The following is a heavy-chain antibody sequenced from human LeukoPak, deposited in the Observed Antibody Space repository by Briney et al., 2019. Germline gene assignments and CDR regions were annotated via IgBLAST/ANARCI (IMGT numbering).Heavy chain of an antibody. CDR3: ARVGLYDSSGYYYHFDY. CDR1: GFTFSSYW. V-gene: IGHV3-7*01. D-gene: IGHD3-22*01. Sequence: GGSLRLSCAASGFTFSSYWMSWVRQAPGKGLEWVANIKQDGSEKYYVDSVKGRFTISRDNAKNSLYLQMNSLRAEDTAVYYCARVGLYDSSGYYYHFDYWGQGTLVTVSS. J-gene: IGHJ4*02. CDR2: IKQDGSEK.